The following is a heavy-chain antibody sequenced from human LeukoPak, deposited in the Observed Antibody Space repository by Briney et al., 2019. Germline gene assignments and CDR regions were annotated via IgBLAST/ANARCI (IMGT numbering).Heavy chain of an antibody. D-gene: IGHD3-9*01. CDR1: GGTFTSYY. CDR3: AREGGDIWTGYREWYFDY. V-gene: IGHV1-46*01. Sequence: ASVKVSCKASGGTFTSYYMHWVRQAPGQGLEWMGIINPSGGSTSYAQKFQGRVTMTTDTSTSTVYMELSSLRSEDTAVYYCAREGGDIWTGYREWYFDYWGQGPRVTVSS. J-gene: IGHJ4*02. CDR2: INPSGGST.